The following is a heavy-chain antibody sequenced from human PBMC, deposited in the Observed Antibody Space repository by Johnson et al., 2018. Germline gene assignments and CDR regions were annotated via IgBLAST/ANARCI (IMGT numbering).Heavy chain of an antibody. V-gene: IGHV3-23*01. D-gene: IGHD1-26*01. CDR2: ISGSGDNS. Sequence: EVQLLETGGGLVQPGGSXRISCATSGFTFSTYAMSWVRQAPGKGLAWVSVISGSGDNSYYGDSVMGRFTIASDNSKNNLYLEMNSLRDEDTAVYYCAKDRVKWGWGVEAFDIWGQGTRVTVSS. CDR1: GFTFSTYA. CDR3: AKDRVKWGWGVEAFDI. J-gene: IGHJ3*02.